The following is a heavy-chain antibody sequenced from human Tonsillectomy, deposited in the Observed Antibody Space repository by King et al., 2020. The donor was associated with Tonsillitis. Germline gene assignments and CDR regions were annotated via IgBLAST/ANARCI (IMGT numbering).Heavy chain of an antibody. CDR2: INPNSGGT. J-gene: IGHJ6*02. CDR1: GYTFTGYY. Sequence: VQLVESGAEVKKPGASVKVSCKASGYTFTGYYMHWVRQAPGQGLEWMGWINPNSGGTNYAQKFQGRVTMTRDTSISTAYMELSRLRSDDTAVYYCATSSPAPGGGYYECWSGDHGGGRGMDVWGQGTTVTVSS. V-gene: IGHV1-2*02. D-gene: IGHD3-3*01. CDR3: ATSSPAPGGGYYECWSGDHGGGRGMDV.